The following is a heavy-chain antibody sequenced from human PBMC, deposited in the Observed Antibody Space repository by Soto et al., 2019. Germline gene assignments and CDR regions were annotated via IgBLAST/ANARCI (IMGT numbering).Heavy chain of an antibody. D-gene: IGHD4-4*01. V-gene: IGHV1-18*01. Sequence: QVQLVQSGAEVKKPGASVKVSCKASGYTFTSYGISWVRQAPGQGLEWMGWISAYNGNTNYAQKLQGRVTMTTDTSKSTAYMELRSLRSDDTAVYYCARGGVMLSGADSNYVYYYGMDVWGQGTTVTVSS. CDR3: ARGGVMLSGADSNYVYYYGMDV. J-gene: IGHJ6*02. CDR2: ISAYNGNT. CDR1: GYTFTSYG.